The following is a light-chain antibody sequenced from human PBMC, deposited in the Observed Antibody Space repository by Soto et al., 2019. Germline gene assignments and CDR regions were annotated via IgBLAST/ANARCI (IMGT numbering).Light chain of an antibody. V-gene: IGKV1-39*01. CDR2: ATS. CDR3: QQTYSIPWT. J-gene: IGKJ1*01. CDR1: QSVGSY. Sequence: DIQMTPSPSSLSASVGDRVTITCRASQSVGSYLNWYHQKPGKAPILLIYATSSLRSRVPSGFSGSGSGTDFTLTISSLRPEDFATYYCQQTYSIPWTFGQGTKVEIK.